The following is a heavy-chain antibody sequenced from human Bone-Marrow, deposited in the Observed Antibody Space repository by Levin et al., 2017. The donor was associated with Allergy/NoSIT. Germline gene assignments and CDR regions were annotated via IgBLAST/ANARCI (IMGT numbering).Heavy chain of an antibody. CDR3: ARDGVPAARDY. CDR2: INPDGSST. CDR1: GFTFSSYW. Sequence: QTGGSLRLSCAASGFTFSSYWMYWVRQAPGKGLVWVSYINPDGSSTNYADSVKGRFTISRDNAKNTLYLQMNSLRAEDTAVYYCARDGVPAARDYWGQGTLVTVSS. J-gene: IGHJ4*02. V-gene: IGHV3-74*01. D-gene: IGHD2-2*01.